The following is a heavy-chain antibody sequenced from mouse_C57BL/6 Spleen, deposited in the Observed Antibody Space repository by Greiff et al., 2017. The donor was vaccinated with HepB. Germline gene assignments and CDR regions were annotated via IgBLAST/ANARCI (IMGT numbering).Heavy chain of an antibody. CDR1: GYTFTSYG. Sequence: QVQLKQSGAELARPGASVKLSCKASGYTFTSYGISWVKQRTGQGLEWIGEIYPRSGNTYYNEKFKGKATLTADKSSSTAYMELRSLTSEDSAVYFCARSGDDGYYWYFDVWGTGTTVTVSS. V-gene: IGHV1-81*01. D-gene: IGHD2-3*01. J-gene: IGHJ1*03. CDR2: IYPRSGNT. CDR3: ARSGDDGYYWYFDV.